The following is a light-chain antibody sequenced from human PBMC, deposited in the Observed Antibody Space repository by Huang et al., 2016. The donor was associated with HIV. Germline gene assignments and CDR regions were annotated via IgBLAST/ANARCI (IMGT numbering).Light chain of an antibody. J-gene: IGKJ4*01. CDR2: GAS. CDR3: QQYAVSPPT. Sequence: EIVLTQSPGTLSLSPGVRATLSCRAPQSVGNNYLAWYQKRPDQAPRLLISGASSRATCNPEVFSGRGSGTDCTLSISRLEPEDLAVYYCQQYAVSPPTFGGGTKVEI. V-gene: IGKV3-20*01. CDR1: QSVGNNY.